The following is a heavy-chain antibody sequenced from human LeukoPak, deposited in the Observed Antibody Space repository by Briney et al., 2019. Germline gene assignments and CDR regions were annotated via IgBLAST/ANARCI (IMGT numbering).Heavy chain of an antibody. CDR1: GGSLSSYY. J-gene: IGHJ6*02. CDR3: ARAPHYCSSTSCYYGMDV. CDR2: IYYSGST. D-gene: IGHD2-2*01. Sequence: SETLSLTCTVSGGSLSSYYWSWIRQPSGKGVEWIGYIYYSGSTNYNPSLKSRVTISVDTSKNQFSLKLSSVTAADTDVYYCARAPHYCSSTSCYYGMDVWGQGTTVTVSS. V-gene: IGHV4-59*01.